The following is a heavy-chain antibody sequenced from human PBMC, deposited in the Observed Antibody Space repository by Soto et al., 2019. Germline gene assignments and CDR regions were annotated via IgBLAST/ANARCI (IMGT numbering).Heavy chain of an antibody. CDR2: IYYSGST. CDR1: GGSVSSGSYY. D-gene: IGHD5-12*01. V-gene: IGHV4-61*01. J-gene: IGHJ6*02. CDR3: ARASERGYGTDV. Sequence: PSETLSLTCTVSGGSVSSGSYYWSWIRQPPGKGLEWIGYIYYSGSTNYNPSLKSRVTISVDTSKNQFSLKLSSVTAADTAVYYCARASERGYGTDVWGQGTTVTVSS.